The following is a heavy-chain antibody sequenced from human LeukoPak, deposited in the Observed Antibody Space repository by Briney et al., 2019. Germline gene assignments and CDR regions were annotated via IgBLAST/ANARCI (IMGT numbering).Heavy chain of an antibody. V-gene: IGHV3-48*03. CDR3: ARVGYSYGYMGYP. Sequence: PGGSLRLSCAASGFTFSSYEMNWVRQAPGKGLEWVSYISSSGSTIYYADSVKGRFTISRDNAKNSLYLQMNSLRAEDTAVYYCARVGYSYGYMGYPWGQGTLVTVSS. D-gene: IGHD5-18*01. J-gene: IGHJ5*02. CDR1: GFTFSSYE. CDR2: ISSSGSTI.